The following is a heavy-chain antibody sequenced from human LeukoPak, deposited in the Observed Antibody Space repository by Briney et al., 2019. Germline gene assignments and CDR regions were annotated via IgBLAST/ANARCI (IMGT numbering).Heavy chain of an antibody. CDR2: VFDSGRT. V-gene: IGHV4-59*11. CDR1: GGSMTTHH. Sequence: SETLSLTCTVSGGSMTTHHWNWIRQTPGKGRGWIGYVFDSGRTKVNPSLTSRVTLSTDTSKNQLSLRLSSVTAADTAVYYCTTIKRGDIFGYFDFWGQGILVTVSS. D-gene: IGHD5-18*01. J-gene: IGHJ4*02. CDR3: TTIKRGDIFGYFDF.